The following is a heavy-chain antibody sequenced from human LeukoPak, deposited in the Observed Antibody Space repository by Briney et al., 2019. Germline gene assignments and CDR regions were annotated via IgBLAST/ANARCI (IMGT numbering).Heavy chain of an antibody. Sequence: PRGSLRLSCAASGFTFSSYAMHWVRQAPGKGLEWVAVISYDGSNKYYADSVKGRFTISRDNSKNTLYLQMNSLRAEDTAVYYCARDYVAVAGVIDYWGQGTLVTVSS. CDR3: ARDYVAVAGVIDY. CDR1: GFTFSSYA. J-gene: IGHJ4*02. CDR2: ISYDGSNK. V-gene: IGHV3-30-3*01. D-gene: IGHD6-19*01.